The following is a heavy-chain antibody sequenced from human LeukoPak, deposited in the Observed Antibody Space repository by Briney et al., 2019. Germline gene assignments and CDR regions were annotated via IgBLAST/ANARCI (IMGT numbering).Heavy chain of an antibody. CDR3: ARVTYYYDSSGYYYFDY. J-gene: IGHJ4*02. Sequence: PSETLSLTCTVSGGSFSSYFWSWIRQPPGKGLEWIGHIYYSGSTNYNPSPKSRVTISVNTSKNQFSLKLSSVTAADTAVYYCARVTYYYDSSGYYYFDYWGQGTLVTVSS. CDR2: IYYSGST. CDR1: GGSFSSYF. V-gene: IGHV4-59*08. D-gene: IGHD3-22*01.